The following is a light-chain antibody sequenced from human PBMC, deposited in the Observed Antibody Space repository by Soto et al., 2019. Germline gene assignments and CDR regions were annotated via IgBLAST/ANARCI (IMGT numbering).Light chain of an antibody. Sequence: DIQMTQSPSSLSASVGDRVTITCRASQGISNFLAWYQQKPGKVPKLLISAASTLQSGVPSRFSGSGSGTDFTXTXTXXQPXXXXXXXXXXXSSVITFGQGTRLEI. J-gene: IGKJ5*01. CDR1: QGISNF. CDR3: XXXSSVIT. V-gene: IGKV1-27*01. CDR2: AAS.